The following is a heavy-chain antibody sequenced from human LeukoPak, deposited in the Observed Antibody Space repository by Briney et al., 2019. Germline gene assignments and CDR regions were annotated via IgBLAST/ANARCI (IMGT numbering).Heavy chain of an antibody. CDR2: INRDGSSR. CDR1: GFTFSKSW. CDR3: ARDYQYGLDV. V-gene: IGHV3-74*01. J-gene: IGHJ6*02. Sequence: GGSLRLSCAASGFTFSKSWIHWVRQAPGKGQVWVSQINRDGSSRNYAESVKGRFTISRGNAKNTLSLQMNSLRAEDTAVYYCARDYQYGLDVWGQGTTVTVSS.